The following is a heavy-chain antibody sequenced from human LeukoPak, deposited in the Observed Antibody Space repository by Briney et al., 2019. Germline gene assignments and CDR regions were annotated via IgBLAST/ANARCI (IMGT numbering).Heavy chain of an antibody. D-gene: IGHD3-22*01. CDR3: ARESARKKYYYDSSGYSFDY. V-gene: IGHV1-2*02. CDR2: INPNSGGT. J-gene: IGHJ4*02. Sequence: ASVKVSCKASGYTFTGYYMHWVRQAPGQGLEWMGWINPNSGGTNYAQKFQGRVTMTRDTSTSTVYMELSSLRSEDTAVYYCARESARKKYYYDSSGYSFDYWGQGTLVTVSS. CDR1: GYTFTGYY.